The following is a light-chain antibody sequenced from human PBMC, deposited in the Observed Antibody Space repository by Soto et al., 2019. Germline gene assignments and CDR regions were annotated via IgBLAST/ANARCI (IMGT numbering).Light chain of an antibody. CDR3: QQYDSSPLT. CDR1: QSVDSNY. J-gene: IGKJ4*01. V-gene: IGKV3-20*01. CDR2: DAS. Sequence: EIVLTQSPDTLSLSPGERATLSCRASQSVDSNYLAWYQQKPGQAPRVLIYDASIRATGIPDRFSGSGSGTDFTLTISRLEHEDSAVYYCQQYDSSPLTFGGGTK.